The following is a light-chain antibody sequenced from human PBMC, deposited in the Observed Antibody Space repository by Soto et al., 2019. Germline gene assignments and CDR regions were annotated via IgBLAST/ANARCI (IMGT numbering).Light chain of an antibody. Sequence: QAVVTQTPSVSGAPGQTITISCTGTDSNIGAGYDVHWYQHLPGRAPKLLIFGNTHRPSGVPDRFSGSKSGTSASLAITGLQPEDKADYCCQSFDNSLSGFYVFGSGTKLTVL. CDR2: GNT. V-gene: IGLV1-40*01. CDR1: DSNIGAGYD. J-gene: IGLJ1*01. CDR3: QSFDNSLSGFYV.